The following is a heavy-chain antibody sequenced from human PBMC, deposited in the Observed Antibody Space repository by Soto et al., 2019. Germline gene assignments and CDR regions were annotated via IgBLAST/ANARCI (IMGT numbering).Heavy chain of an antibody. CDR1: GFTFSDYY. CDR2: ISSSGSTI. Sequence: QVQLLASGGGLVKPGGSLRLSCAASGFTFSDYYMSWIRQAPGKGLEWVSYISSSGSTIYYADSVKGRFTISRDNAKNSLYLQMNRLRDEDTAVYYWARADDIVATIGRFDPWGQGTLVTVSS. J-gene: IGHJ5*02. CDR3: ARADDIVATIGRFDP. D-gene: IGHD5-12*01. V-gene: IGHV3-11*01.